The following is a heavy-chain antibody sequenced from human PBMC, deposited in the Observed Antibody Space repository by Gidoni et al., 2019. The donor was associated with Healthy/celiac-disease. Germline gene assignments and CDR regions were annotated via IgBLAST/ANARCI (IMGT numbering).Heavy chain of an antibody. CDR2: IYYSGST. J-gene: IGHJ4*02. V-gene: IGHV4-39*01. Sequence: QLQLQESGPGLVKPSETLSLTCTVSGGSISSSSYYWGWIRQPPGQGLEWIGSIYYSGSTYYNPSLKSRVTISVDTSKNQFSLKLSSVTAADTAVYYCARHQGGGYSNSNFDYWGQGTLVTVSS. CDR1: GGSISSSSYY. CDR3: ARHQGGGYSNSNFDY. D-gene: IGHD6-13*01.